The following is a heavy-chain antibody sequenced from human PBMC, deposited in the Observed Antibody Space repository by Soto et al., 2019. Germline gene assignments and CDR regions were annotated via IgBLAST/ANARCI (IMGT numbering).Heavy chain of an antibody. CDR3: ARDDGLAYCGGDCYS. D-gene: IGHD2-21*02. CDR2: IIPILGIA. J-gene: IGHJ4*02. Sequence: QVQLVQSGAEVKKPGSSVKVSCKASGGTFSSYTISWVRQAPGQGREWMGRIIPILGIANYAQKFQGRVTITAEKSTSTADRELSSLRSEDTAVYYCARDDGLAYCGGDCYSWGQGALVTVSS. V-gene: IGHV1-69*02. CDR1: GGTFSSYT.